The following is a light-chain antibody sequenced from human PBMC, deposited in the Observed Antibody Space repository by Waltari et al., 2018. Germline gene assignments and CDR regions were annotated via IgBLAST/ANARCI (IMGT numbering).Light chain of an antibody. CDR3: QSYDSSLSGSI. Sequence: QSGLTQPPSVSGAPGTRVTISCTGRSSNIGAGYEVHWCQLLPGTAPKLLIYGNSNRPSGVPDRFSGSKSGTSASLAITGLQAEDEADYYCQSYDSSLSGSIFGGGTKLTVL. CDR2: GNS. V-gene: IGLV1-40*01. J-gene: IGLJ2*01. CDR1: SSNIGAGYE.